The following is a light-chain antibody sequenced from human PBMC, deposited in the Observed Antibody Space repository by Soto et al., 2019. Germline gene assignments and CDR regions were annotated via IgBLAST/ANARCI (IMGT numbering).Light chain of an antibody. CDR3: QQYNNWPVT. CDR1: QTVGSK. Sequence: EIVFTQSPGTLSLSPGERATLSCRASQTVGSKLAWYQQKPGQAPRLLIFAGSTRATGIPARFSGSGSGTEFTLTISNLQSEDFAVYYCQQYNNWPVTFGQGTKVDIK. CDR2: AGS. V-gene: IGKV3-15*01. J-gene: IGKJ1*01.